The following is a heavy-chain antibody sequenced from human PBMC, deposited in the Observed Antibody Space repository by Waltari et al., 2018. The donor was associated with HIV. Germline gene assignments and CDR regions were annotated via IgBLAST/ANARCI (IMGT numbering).Heavy chain of an antibody. CDR3: TTPVTTRG. J-gene: IGHJ4*02. Sequence: EVHLVESGGGLVQPVGSLRLSCAASGFTFSSYWMYWVRQAPGKGLEWVANIKQDGSEENYVDSVKGRFTISRDNAKNSMYLQMNSLRAEDTAVYYCTTPVTTRGWGQGTLVTVSS. V-gene: IGHV3-7*03. D-gene: IGHD4-17*01. CDR1: GFTFSSYW. CDR2: IKQDGSEE.